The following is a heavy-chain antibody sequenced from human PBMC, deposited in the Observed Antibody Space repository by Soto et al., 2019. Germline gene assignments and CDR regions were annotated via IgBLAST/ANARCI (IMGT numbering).Heavy chain of an antibody. D-gene: IGHD7-27*01. CDR2: INPSGGST. CDR3: AKLGAYKARGNWFDP. Sequence: ASVKVSCKASGYTFTSYYMHWVRQAPGQGLEWMGIINPSGGSTNYAQKFQGRVTMTRDTSTSTVYMELSSLRAEDTAVYYCAKLGAYKARGNWFDPWGQGTLVTVSS. J-gene: IGHJ5*02. CDR1: GYTFTSYY. V-gene: IGHV1-46*01.